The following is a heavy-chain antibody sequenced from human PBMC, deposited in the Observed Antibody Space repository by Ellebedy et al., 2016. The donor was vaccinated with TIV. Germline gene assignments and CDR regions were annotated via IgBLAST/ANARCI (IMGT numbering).Heavy chain of an antibody. Sequence: GESLKISXAASGFTFSSYAMSWVRQAPGKGLEWVGFIRNKAYGGTTEYAASVKGRFTISRDDSKSIAYLQMNSLKIEDTAVYYCTRAISTYYDFWSGPTSPYFDYWGQGTLVTVSS. CDR3: TRAISTYYDFWSGPTSPYFDY. J-gene: IGHJ4*02. CDR1: GFTFSSYA. D-gene: IGHD3-3*01. V-gene: IGHV3-49*04. CDR2: IRNKAYGGTT.